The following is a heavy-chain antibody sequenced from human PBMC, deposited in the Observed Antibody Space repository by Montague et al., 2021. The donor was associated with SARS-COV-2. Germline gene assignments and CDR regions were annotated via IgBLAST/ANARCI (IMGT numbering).Heavy chain of an antibody. Sequence: SLRLSCATSGFTFSSYGMHWVRQAPGKGLEWVSVIWYDGSNKHYADSVKGRFTISRDNSKNTLYLQMNGLRAEDTAVYYCARESTMIVVPDYWGQGTLVTVSS. CDR1: GFTFSSYG. D-gene: IGHD3-22*01. CDR3: ARESTMIVVPDY. J-gene: IGHJ4*02. V-gene: IGHV3-33*01. CDR2: IWYDGSNK.